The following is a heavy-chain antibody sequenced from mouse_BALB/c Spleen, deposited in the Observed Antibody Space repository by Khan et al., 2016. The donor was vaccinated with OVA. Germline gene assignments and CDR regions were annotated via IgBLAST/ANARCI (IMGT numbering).Heavy chain of an antibody. D-gene: IGHD1-1*01. V-gene: IGHV1-7*01. CDR2: INPTSGYT. CDR3: SRGRIDY. Sequence: VQLQQSGAELAKPGASVKMSCKASGYTFTTYWMHWIKQRPGQGLEWIGYINPTSGYTDYNQKFKDKATLTADKSSSTAYMQLSSLTSDDSAVYYCSRGRIDYWGQGTAVTVSS. J-gene: IGHJ2*01. CDR1: GYTFTTYW.